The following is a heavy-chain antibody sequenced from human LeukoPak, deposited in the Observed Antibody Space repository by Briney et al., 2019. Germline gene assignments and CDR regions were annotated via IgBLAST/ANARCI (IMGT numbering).Heavy chain of an antibody. J-gene: IGHJ4*02. Sequence: ASVKVSCKASGYTFTSYGISWVRQAPGQGLEWMGWISAYNGNTDYAQKFQGRVTMTTDTSTSTAYMELRSLRSDDTAVYYCARDSYYYDSSGFDYWGQGTLVTVSS. CDR1: GYTFTSYG. V-gene: IGHV1-18*01. D-gene: IGHD3-22*01. CDR3: ARDSYYYDSSGFDY. CDR2: ISAYNGNT.